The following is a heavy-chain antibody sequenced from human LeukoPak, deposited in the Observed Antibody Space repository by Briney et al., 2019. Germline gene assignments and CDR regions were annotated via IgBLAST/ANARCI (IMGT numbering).Heavy chain of an antibody. D-gene: IGHD3-22*01. V-gene: IGHV3-66*01. CDR3: ARDGDSSGYGSPDY. J-gene: IGHJ4*02. CDR1: GFTFSSYW. Sequence: GGSLRLSCAASGFTFSSYWMSWVRQAPGKGLEWVSVIYSGGSTYYSDSVTGRFTISRDNSKNTLYLQMNSLRAEDTAVYYCARDGDSSGYGSPDYWGQGTLVTVSS. CDR2: IYSGGST.